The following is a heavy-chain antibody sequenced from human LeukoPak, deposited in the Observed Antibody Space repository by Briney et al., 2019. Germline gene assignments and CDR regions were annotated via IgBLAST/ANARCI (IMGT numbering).Heavy chain of an antibody. D-gene: IGHD3-3*01. V-gene: IGHV3-30*02. J-gene: IGHJ4*02. CDR3: AKDRGVFGVAYSLDY. CDR1: GFTFSSYG. Sequence: GRSLRLSCAASGFTFSSYGMHWVRQAPGKGREGVTYIRYDGVKAYYAASVKGRFNVSRDLSKHTLYPQMNSLRAEDTAVYYCAKDRGVFGVAYSLDYWGQGTLVTVSS. CDR2: IRYDGVKA.